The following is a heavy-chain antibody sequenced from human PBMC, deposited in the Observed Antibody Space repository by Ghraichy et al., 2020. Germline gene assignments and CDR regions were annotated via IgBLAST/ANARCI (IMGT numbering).Heavy chain of an antibody. CDR2: IRYDGSNK. J-gene: IGHJ3*02. V-gene: IGHV3-30*02. CDR1: GFTFSSYG. Sequence: LSLTRAASGFTFSSYGMHWVRQAPGKGLEWVAFIRYDGSNKYYADSVKGRFTISRDNSKNTLYLQMNSLRAEDTAVYYCAKDSAGWFGEFAAFDIWGQGTMVTVSS. CDR3: AKDSAGWFGEFAAFDI. D-gene: IGHD3-10*01.